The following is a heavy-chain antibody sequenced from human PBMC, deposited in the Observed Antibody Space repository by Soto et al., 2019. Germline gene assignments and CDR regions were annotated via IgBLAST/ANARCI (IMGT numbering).Heavy chain of an antibody. D-gene: IGHD3-3*01. J-gene: IGHJ4*02. V-gene: IGHV3-23*01. CDR2: ISNSGRST. Sequence: LRLSCAASGLTFSSYAMSWVRQAPGKGLEWVSHISNSGRSTKYADSVKGRFTISRDNSKNTLYLQMNSLRAEDTAIYSRAKDALAYYDFWSWGQGALVTVSS. CDR1: GLTFSSYA. CDR3: AKDALAYYDFWS.